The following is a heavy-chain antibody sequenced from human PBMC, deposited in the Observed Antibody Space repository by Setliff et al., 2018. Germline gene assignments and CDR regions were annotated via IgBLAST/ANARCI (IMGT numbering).Heavy chain of an antibody. V-gene: IGHV4-4*07. D-gene: IGHD6-19*01. Sequence: PSETLSLTCTVSGGSISSYYWSWIRQPAGKGLEWIGHIYIGGSANYNPSLKSRVTMSIDTSKNQFSLKLNSVTAADMAVYYCAREQWLDPPGYYYMDVWPKGPRSPSP. CDR3: AREQWLDPPGYYYMDV. CDR1: GGSISSYY. J-gene: IGHJ6*03. CDR2: IYIGGSA.